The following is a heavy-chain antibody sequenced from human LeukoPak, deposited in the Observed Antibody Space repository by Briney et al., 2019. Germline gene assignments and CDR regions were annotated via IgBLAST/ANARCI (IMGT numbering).Heavy chain of an antibody. D-gene: IGHD1-26*01. CDR2: ISGSGGST. J-gene: IGHJ4*02. CDR1: GFTFSSYA. CDR3: AKGVLIYSGSYSDY. V-gene: IGHV3-23*01. Sequence: PGGSLRLSCAASGFTFSSYAMSWVRQAPGKGLEWVSAISGSGGSTYYADSVKGRFTISRDNSKNTLYLQMNSLRAEDTAVYYCAKGVLIYSGSYSDYWGQGTLVTVSS.